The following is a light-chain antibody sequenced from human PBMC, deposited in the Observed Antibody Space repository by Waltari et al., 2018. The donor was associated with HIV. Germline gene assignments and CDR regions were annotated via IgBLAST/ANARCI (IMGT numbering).Light chain of an antibody. Sequence: QSALTQPASVSGSPGQSITISCTGTRSDVGSYNLVSWYQHHPGKDTKLIISEVSQRPPGVSKRFSGSKSGTTASLTIAGRQAEDDADYHCCSYAHNDPWVFGGGTRLTVL. CDR1: RSDVGSYNL. CDR3: CSYAHNDPWV. CDR2: EVS. J-gene: IGLJ3*02. V-gene: IGLV2-23*02.